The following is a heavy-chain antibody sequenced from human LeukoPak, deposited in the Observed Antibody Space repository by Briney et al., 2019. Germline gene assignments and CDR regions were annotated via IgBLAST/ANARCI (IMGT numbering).Heavy chain of an antibody. D-gene: IGHD6-19*01. CDR3: ARDVGMSSGWSRYYYYGMDV. CDR1: GYTFTGYY. Sequence: ASVKVSCKASGYTFTGYYMHWVRQAPGQELEWMGWINPNSGGTNYAQKFQGRVTMTRDTSISTAYMELSRLRSDDTAVYYCARDVGMSSGWSRYYYYGMDVWGQGTTVTVSS. CDR2: INPNSGGT. V-gene: IGHV1-2*02. J-gene: IGHJ6*02.